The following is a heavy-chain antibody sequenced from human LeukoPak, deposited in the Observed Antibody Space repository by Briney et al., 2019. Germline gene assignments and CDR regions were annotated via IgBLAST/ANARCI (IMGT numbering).Heavy chain of an antibody. CDR2: IYDSGST. J-gene: IGHJ2*01. CDR3: ARATAGACSGGSCYSFDGGFDL. V-gene: IGHV4-4*02. CDR1: GGSISSSNW. D-gene: IGHD2-15*01. Sequence: PSETLCFTCAVSGGSISSSNWWSWGRQPPGKGLEWIGEIYDSGSTNYYPSLKSRVTISVDKSKNQFSLKLSSVTAADTAVYYCARATAGACSGGSCYSFDGGFDLWGRGTLVTVSS.